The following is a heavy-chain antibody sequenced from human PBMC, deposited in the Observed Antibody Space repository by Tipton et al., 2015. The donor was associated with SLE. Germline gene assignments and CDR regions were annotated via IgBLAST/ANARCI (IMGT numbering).Heavy chain of an antibody. CDR2: ISSDGITT. Sequence: SGFTFSAYAMHWVRQTPGKGLEYVSAISSDGITTYYANSVKGRFTISRDNSKNTLYLQMGSLRGEDMAVYYCAREKRPNTDDAFDIWGQGTMVTVSS. D-gene: IGHD2-8*01. V-gene: IGHV3-64*01. J-gene: IGHJ3*02. CDR3: AREKRPNTDDAFDI. CDR1: GFTFSAYA.